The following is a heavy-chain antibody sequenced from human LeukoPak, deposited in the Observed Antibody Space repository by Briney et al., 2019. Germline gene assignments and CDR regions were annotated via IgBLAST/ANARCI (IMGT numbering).Heavy chain of an antibody. Sequence: SETLSLTCTVSGGSISSGGYYWSWIRQHPGKGLEWIGYIYYSGSTYYNPSLKSRVTISVDTSKNQFSLKLSSVTAADTAVYYCARDKGPSCSSSSWCSGWFDPWGQGTLVTVSS. CDR3: ARDKGPSCSSSSWCSGWFDP. CDR1: GGSISSGGYY. D-gene: IGHD6-13*01. V-gene: IGHV4-31*03. CDR2: IYYSGST. J-gene: IGHJ5*02.